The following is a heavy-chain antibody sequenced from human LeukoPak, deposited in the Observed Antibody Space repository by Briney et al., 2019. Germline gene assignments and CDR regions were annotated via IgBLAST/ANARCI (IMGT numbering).Heavy chain of an antibody. J-gene: IGHJ4*02. Sequence: PGGSLRLSCAASGLTFSSYPMHWVRQAPGKGLEWVAVIWFDGSNKYYADSVKGRFTISRDNSKNTLYLQMNSLRAEDTAVYYCARDRGEQWLVNYFDYWGQGTLVTVSS. D-gene: IGHD6-19*01. V-gene: IGHV3-30*04. CDR3: ARDRGEQWLVNYFDY. CDR1: GLTFSSYP. CDR2: IWFDGSNK.